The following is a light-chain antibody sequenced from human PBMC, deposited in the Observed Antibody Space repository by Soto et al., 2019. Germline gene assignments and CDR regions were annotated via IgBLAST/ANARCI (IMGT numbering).Light chain of an antibody. Sequence: QSVLTQPPSVSGAPGQRVSISCTGGSSNIGTGYDVHWYQQLPGTAPKLLIYGNNNRPSGVPDRFSGSRSGTSASLAITGVQAGDEADYYCQSFDNSLTAWVFGGGTKLTVL. J-gene: IGLJ3*02. CDR2: GNN. CDR3: QSFDNSLTAWV. CDR1: SSNIGTGYD. V-gene: IGLV1-40*01.